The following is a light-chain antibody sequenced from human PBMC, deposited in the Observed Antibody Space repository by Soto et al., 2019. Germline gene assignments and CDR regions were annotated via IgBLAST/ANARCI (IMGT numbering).Light chain of an antibody. CDR1: QSVLYSSNNKDT. J-gene: IGKJ4*01. CDR3: QQYYDLLT. CDR2: WAS. V-gene: IGKV4-1*01. Sequence: DIVMTQSPDSLAVSLGERATINCRSSQSVLYSSNNKDTIAWYQQKPGQPPRLLIYWASTRESGVPARFSGSGSGTDFTLTISSLQAEDVAVYYCQQYYDLLTFGGGTKVEIK.